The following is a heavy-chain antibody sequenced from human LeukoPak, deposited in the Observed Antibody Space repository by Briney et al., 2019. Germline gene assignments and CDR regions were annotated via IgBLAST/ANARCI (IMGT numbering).Heavy chain of an antibody. J-gene: IGHJ4*02. CDR3: AQRTDGGSYSEG. Sequence: GASVKVSCKTSGYTFTGYFMHWVRQAPGQGLEWMGWINPNSGGTNYAQKFQGRVTMTRDTSISTAYMELTRLTSGDTAVHYCAQRTDGGSYSEGWGQGTLVTVSS. V-gene: IGHV1-2*02. CDR1: GYTFTGYF. CDR2: INPNSGGT. D-gene: IGHD1-26*01.